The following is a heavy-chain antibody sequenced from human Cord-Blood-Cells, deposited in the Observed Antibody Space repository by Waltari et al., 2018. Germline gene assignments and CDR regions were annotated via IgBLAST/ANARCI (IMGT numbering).Heavy chain of an antibody. CDR2: ISGSGGST. J-gene: IGHJ4*02. CDR3: AKARNWGFLHFDY. D-gene: IGHD7-27*01. V-gene: IGHV3-23*01. CDR1: GFTFSSYA. Sequence: EVQLLESGGGLVQPGGSLRLSCAASGFTFSSYALSWVPPAPGKGLEWVSAISGSGGSTYYADSVKGRFTISRDNSKNTLYLQMNSLRAEDTAVYYCAKARNWGFLHFDYWGQGTLVTVSS.